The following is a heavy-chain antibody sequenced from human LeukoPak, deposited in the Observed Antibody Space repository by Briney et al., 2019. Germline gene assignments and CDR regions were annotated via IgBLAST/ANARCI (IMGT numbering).Heavy chain of an antibody. J-gene: IGHJ3*01. Sequence: GGSLRLSCSVAGFTFSSYSMNWVRQAPGKGLQWVSSISGGGSYIFYVDSVEGRFSVSRDNAKNSVFLQMNSLRAEDTAVYYCARGLGDYDAFDVWGHGTRVTVAS. V-gene: IGHV3-21*01. D-gene: IGHD4-17*01. CDR2: ISGGGSYI. CDR3: ARGLGDYDAFDV. CDR1: GFTFSSYS.